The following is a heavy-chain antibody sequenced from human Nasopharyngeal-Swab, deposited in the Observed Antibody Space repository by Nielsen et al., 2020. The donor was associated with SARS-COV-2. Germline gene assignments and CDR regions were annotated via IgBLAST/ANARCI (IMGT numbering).Heavy chain of an antibody. J-gene: IGHJ5*02. Sequence: GSLRLSCTVSGVSITSQYWSWIRQPPGKGLEWIGYISQNSGTSYNPSLKSRVTMFMDTSKNQFSLRLRSVTAADTAVYYCAKEGATGWFDPWGQGTLVTVSS. CDR2: ISQNSGT. CDR1: GVSITSQY. V-gene: IGHV4-59*11. CDR3: AKEGATGWFDP.